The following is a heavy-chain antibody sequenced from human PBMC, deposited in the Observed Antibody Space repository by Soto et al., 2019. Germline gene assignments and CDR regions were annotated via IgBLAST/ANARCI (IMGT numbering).Heavy chain of an antibody. CDR1: GGSISSSSYY. Sequence: SETLSLTCTVSGGSISSSSYYWGWIRQPPGKGLEWIGSIYYSGSTYYNPSLKSRVTISVDTSKNQFSLKLSSVTAADTAVYYCASRSVGYYYDSRGYYHGLFGYWGQGTLVTVSS. CDR3: ASRSVGYYYDSRGYYHGLFGY. CDR2: IYYSGST. V-gene: IGHV4-39*01. D-gene: IGHD3-22*01. J-gene: IGHJ4*02.